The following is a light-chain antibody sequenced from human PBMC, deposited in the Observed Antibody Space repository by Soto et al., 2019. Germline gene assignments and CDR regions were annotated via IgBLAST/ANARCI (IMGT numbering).Light chain of an antibody. J-gene: IGKJ2*01. Sequence: DIVLTQSPGTLSLSPGERATLSCRASQSVSSSSLAWYQQKPGQAPRLLIYGASSRATGIPDRFSGSGSGTDFTLTISRLEPEDFAVYYCQQYGTTLMYTFGQGTKLEI. CDR3: QQYGTTLMYT. CDR2: GAS. V-gene: IGKV3-20*01. CDR1: QSVSSSS.